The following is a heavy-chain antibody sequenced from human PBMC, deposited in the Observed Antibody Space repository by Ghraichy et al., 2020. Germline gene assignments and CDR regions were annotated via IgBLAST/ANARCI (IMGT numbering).Heavy chain of an antibody. V-gene: IGHV3-30*18. CDR3: AKDYGDYAAYDY. CDR2: ISYDGSNK. D-gene: IGHD4-17*01. J-gene: IGHJ4*02. CDR1: GFTFSSYG. Sequence: GGSLRLSCAASGFTFSSYGMHWVRQAPGKGLEWVAVISYDGSNKYYADSVKGRFTISRDNSKNTLYLQMNSLRAEDTAVYYCAKDYGDYAAYDYWGQGTLVTVSS.